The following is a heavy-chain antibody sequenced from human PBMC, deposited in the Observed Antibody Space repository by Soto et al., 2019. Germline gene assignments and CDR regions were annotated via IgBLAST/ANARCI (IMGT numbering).Heavy chain of an antibody. CDR2: ISAYNGNT. V-gene: IGHV1-18*04. Sequence: QVQLVQSGAEVKKPGASVKVSCKASGYTFTSYGISWVRQAPGQGLEWMGWISAYNGNTNYAQKLQGRVTMTTDTATSPAYMELRSLRSDDTAVYYCARGAEDYGDSNWFDPWGQGTLVTVSS. D-gene: IGHD4-17*01. J-gene: IGHJ5*02. CDR3: ARGAEDYGDSNWFDP. CDR1: GYTFTSYG.